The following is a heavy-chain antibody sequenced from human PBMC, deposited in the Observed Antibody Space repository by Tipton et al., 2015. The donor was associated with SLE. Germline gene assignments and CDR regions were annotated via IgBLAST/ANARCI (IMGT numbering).Heavy chain of an antibody. D-gene: IGHD3-3*01. CDR2: IYTSGST. CDR1: GGSISSGSYY. Sequence: LRLSCTVSGGSISSGSYYWSWIRQPAGKGLEWIGRIYTSGSTNYNPSLKSRVTISVDTSKNQFSLKLSSVTAADTAVYYCARPTAYEPGGFDLWGRGTLVTVSS. CDR3: ARPTAYEPGGFDL. V-gene: IGHV4-61*02. J-gene: IGHJ2*01.